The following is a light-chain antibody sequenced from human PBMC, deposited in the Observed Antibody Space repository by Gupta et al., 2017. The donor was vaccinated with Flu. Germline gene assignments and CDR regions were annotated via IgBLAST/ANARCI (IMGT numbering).Light chain of an antibody. J-gene: IGKJ1*01. CDR1: HSISSY. Sequence: DIQMTQSPSSLSASLGDRVTITCRASHSISSYLNWYQQKPGQAPKLLIYAASSMDSGVPSRFSGSGSGTDFTLTISSLEPEDFATYYCQQNYSTPGAFGQGTKVEIK. V-gene: IGKV1-39*01. CDR3: QQNYSTPGA. CDR2: AAS.